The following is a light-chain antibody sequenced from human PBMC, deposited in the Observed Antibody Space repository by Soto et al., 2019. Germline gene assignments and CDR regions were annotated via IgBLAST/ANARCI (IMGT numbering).Light chain of an antibody. Sequence: DIQMTQSPSSLSASVVDRVTITCRASQGISNYLAWFQQKPGKVRKLLIYAASTFQSGVPSRFSGSGARTDFTLTISRLQPEHVATYYCQKCKGAPLTFGGRTKVEIK. CDR3: QKCKGAPLT. J-gene: IGKJ4*01. V-gene: IGKV1-27*01. CDR2: AAS. CDR1: QGISNY.